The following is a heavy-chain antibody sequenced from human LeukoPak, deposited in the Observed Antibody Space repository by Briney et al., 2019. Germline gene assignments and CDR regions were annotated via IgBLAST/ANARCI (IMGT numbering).Heavy chain of an antibody. V-gene: IGHV3-23*01. CDR3: AKVGQDYVWGSYRPTGYFDY. J-gene: IGHJ4*02. CDR1: GFIFSSYA. D-gene: IGHD3-16*02. Sequence: GGSLRLSCAASGFIFSSYAMSWVRQAPGKGLEWVSAISGSGGSTYYADSVKGRFTISRDNSKNTLYLQMNSLRAEDTAVYYCAKVGQDYVWGSYRPTGYFDYWGQGTLVTVSS. CDR2: ISGSGGST.